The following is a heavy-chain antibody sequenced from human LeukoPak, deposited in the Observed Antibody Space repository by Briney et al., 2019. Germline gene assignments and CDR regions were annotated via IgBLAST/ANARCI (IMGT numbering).Heavy chain of an antibody. CDR2: INGDGSTT. Sequence: GGSLRLSCAASGFSFSTYWMHWVRHAPGEGVVWVSRINGDGSTTNYADSVKGRFTISRDNAKNTLYLQMNSLRAEDTAVYYCTRRVDATRWYDPWGQGTLVTVSS. V-gene: IGHV3-74*01. J-gene: IGHJ5*02. CDR1: GFSFSTYW. CDR3: TRRVDATRWYDP. D-gene: IGHD2-15*01.